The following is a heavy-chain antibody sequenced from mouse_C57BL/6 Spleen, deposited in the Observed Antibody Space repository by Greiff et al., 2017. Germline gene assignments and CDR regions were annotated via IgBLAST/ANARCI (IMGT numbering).Heavy chain of an antibody. CDR3: NDGGGYYAMDY. CDR2: IDPETGGT. D-gene: IGHD1-1*01. J-gene: IGHJ4*01. CDR1: GYTFTDYE. Sequence: VQLQQSGAELVRPGASVTLSCKASGYTFTDYEMHWVKQTPVHGLEWIGAIDPETGGTAYNQKFKGKAILTADKSSSTAYMELRSLTSEDSAVYYCNDGGGYYAMDYWGQGTSVTVSS. V-gene: IGHV1-15*01.